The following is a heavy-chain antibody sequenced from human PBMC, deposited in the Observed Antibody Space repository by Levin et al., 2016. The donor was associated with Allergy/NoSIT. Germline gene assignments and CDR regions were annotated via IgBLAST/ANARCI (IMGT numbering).Heavy chain of an antibody. CDR1: GYTFTNYV. Sequence: ASVKVSCKASGYTFTNYVMYWVRQAPGQGLEWMGWINAGNGNTKYSQKFQGRVTITRDTSASTAYMELSSLRSEDTAVYYCARGGWFGESGPYNWFDPWGQGTLVTVSS. CDR2: INAGNGNT. CDR3: ARGGWFGESGPYNWFDP. J-gene: IGHJ5*02. V-gene: IGHV1-3*01. D-gene: IGHD3-10*01.